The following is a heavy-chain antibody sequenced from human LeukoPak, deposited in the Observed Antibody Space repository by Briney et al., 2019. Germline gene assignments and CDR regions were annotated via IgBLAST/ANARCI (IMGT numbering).Heavy chain of an antibody. D-gene: IGHD5-12*01. Sequence: SGTLSLTCTVSGGTISSSSYYWVWLRQPPGKGLEWIGSSYYSGSSYYNPSLKSLVIISVDTSKKQFFLMLSLVTAAETAVYSDAGKDSGHDGYYHFWHVWGKGPTVSVSS. V-gene: IGHV4-39*07. CDR1: GGTISSSSYY. CDR2: SYYSGSS. J-gene: IGHJ6*03. CDR3: AGKDSGHDGYYHFWHV.